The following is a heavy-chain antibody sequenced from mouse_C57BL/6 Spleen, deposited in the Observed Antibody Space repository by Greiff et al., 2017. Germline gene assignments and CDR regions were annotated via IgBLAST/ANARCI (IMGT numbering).Heavy chain of an antibody. J-gene: IGHJ1*03. CDR3: ARYYYGSNWYFDV. D-gene: IGHD1-1*01. CDR1: GYTFTSYC. Sequence: VQLQQPGAELVKPGASVKMSCKASGYTFTSYCITWVKQRPGQGLEWIGDIYPGSGSTNYNETFKSKATLTVDTSSSTAYMQLSSLTSEDSAVYYCARYYYGSNWYFDVWGTGTTVTVSS. V-gene: IGHV1-55*01. CDR2: IYPGSGST.